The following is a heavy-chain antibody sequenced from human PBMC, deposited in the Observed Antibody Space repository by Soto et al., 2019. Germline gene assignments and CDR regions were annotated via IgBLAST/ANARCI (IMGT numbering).Heavy chain of an antibody. CDR3: TTQLGGDYYYGMDV. Sequence: GGSLRLSCAASGFTFSNAWMNWVRQAPGKGLEWVGRIKSKTDGGTTDYAAPVKGRFTISRDDSKNTLYLQMNSLKTEDTAVYYCTTQLGGDYYYGMDVWGQGTTVTVSS. V-gene: IGHV3-15*07. D-gene: IGHD5-18*01. CDR2: IKSKTDGGTT. CDR1: GFTFSNAW. J-gene: IGHJ6*02.